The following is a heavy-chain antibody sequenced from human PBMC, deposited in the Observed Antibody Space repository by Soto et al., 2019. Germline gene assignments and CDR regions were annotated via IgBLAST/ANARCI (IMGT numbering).Heavy chain of an antibody. CDR1: GGSISSYY. CDR3: ASSYYYDSSGYYDFDY. D-gene: IGHD3-22*01. J-gene: IGHJ4*02. CDR2: IYYSGST. Sequence: SETLSLTCTVSGGSISSYYWSWIRQPPGKGLEWIGSIYYSGSTYYNPSLKSRVTISVDTSKNQFSLKLSSVTAADTAVYYCASSYYYDSSGYYDFDYWGQGTLVTVSS. V-gene: IGHV4-59*01.